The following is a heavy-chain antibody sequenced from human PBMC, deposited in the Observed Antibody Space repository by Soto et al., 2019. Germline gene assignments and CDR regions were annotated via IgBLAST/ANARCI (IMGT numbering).Heavy chain of an antibody. CDR2: ISGSGGST. V-gene: IGHV3-23*01. J-gene: IGHJ4*02. CDR1: GFTFSSYA. Sequence: EVQLLESGGGLVQPGGSLRLSCAASGFTFSSYAMSWVRQAPGKGLEWVSAISGSGGSTYYADSVKGRFTISRDNSKNTLYLQMNSLSAEDTAVYYCARGYCSGGSCYFRYWGQGTLVTVSS. CDR3: ARGYCSGGSCYFRY. D-gene: IGHD2-15*01.